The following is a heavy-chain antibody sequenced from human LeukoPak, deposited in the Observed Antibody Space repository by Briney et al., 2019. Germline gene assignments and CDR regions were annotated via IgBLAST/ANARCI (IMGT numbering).Heavy chain of an antibody. CDR1: GYTFTSYG. J-gene: IGHJ4*02. CDR2: ISAYNGNT. V-gene: IGHV1-18*01. D-gene: IGHD1-26*01. CDR3: ARDSGLRARSVAGY. Sequence: GASVKVSFKASGYTFTSYGISWVRQAPGQGLEWMGWISAYNGNTNYAQKLHGRVTMATDTSTSTAYMELRSLRSDDTAVYYCARDSGLRARSVAGYWGQGTLVTVSS.